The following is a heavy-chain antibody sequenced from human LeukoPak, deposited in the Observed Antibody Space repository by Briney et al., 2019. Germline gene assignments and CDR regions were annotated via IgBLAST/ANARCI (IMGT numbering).Heavy chain of an antibody. Sequence: GGSLSLSGAASVFPYSIYWMGWVRQAPGKRLEWVADIKQDGSQTYNVDFAKGRFTNSRDNAESSLYLQMNSLRAEDTALYFCVRHYYDSSGWSFVMWGERKMVTVSP. CDR3: VRHYYDSSGWSFVM. CDR2: IKQDGSQT. J-gene: IGHJ3*02. V-gene: IGHV3-7*01. D-gene: IGHD3-22*01. CDR1: VFPYSIYW.